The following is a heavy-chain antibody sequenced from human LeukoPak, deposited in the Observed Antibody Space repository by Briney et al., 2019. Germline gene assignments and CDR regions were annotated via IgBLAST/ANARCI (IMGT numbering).Heavy chain of an antibody. CDR2: ISGSGGST. D-gene: IGHD1-26*01. CDR1: GFTFSSYA. V-gene: IGHV3-23*01. CDR3: AKDYSGSYQYFQH. J-gene: IGHJ1*01. Sequence: GGSLRLSCAASGFTFSSYAMSWVRQAPGKGLEWVSAISGSGGSTYYADSVKGRFTISRDNSKNTLYLQMSSLRAEDTAMYYCAKDYSGSYQYFQHWGQGTLVTVSA.